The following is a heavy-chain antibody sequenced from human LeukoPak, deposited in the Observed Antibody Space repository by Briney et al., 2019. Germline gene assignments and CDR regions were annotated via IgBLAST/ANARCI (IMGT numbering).Heavy chain of an antibody. J-gene: IGHJ3*02. D-gene: IGHD3-22*01. CDR1: GGSISSYY. Sequence: TPSETLSLTCTVSGGSISSYYWSWIRQPPGKGLEWIGRIYTSGSTNYNPSLKSRVTMSVDTSKNQFSMKLSSVTAADTAVYYCARDGRNYDSSGYYRAMDDAFDIWGQGTMVTVSS. CDR3: ARDGRNYDSSGYYRAMDDAFDI. CDR2: IYTSGST. V-gene: IGHV4-4*07.